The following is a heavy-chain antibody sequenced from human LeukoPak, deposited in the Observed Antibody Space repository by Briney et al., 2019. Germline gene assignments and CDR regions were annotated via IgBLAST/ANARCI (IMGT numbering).Heavy chain of an antibody. J-gene: IGHJ6*03. Sequence: GGSLRLSCAASGFTFSGSAMHWVRQASGKGLEWVGRIRSKANSYATAYAASVKGRFTISRDDSKNTAYLQMNSLKTEDTAVYYCTRHFIAARPDGSDYYYMDVWGKGTTVTVSS. CDR3: TRHFIAARPDGSDYYYMDV. V-gene: IGHV3-73*01. D-gene: IGHD6-6*01. CDR2: IRSKANSYAT. CDR1: GFTFSGSA.